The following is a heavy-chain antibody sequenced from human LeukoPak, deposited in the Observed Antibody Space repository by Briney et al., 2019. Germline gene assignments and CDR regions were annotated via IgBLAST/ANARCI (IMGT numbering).Heavy chain of an antibody. Sequence: SVKVSCKASGYTFTSYGISWVRQAPGQGLAWMGRIIPIFGIATYGQNFQGRVTVTADKSTSTAYMELSSLRSEDTAVYYCARTYYYDTSGYAHPFDIWGQGTMVTVSS. J-gene: IGHJ3*02. CDR3: ARTYYYDTSGYAHPFDI. V-gene: IGHV1-69*04. CDR1: GYTFTSYG. D-gene: IGHD3-22*01. CDR2: IIPIFGIA.